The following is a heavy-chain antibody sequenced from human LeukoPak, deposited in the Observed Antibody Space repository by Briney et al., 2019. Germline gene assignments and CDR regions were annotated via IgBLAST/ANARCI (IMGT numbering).Heavy chain of an antibody. D-gene: IGHD3-10*01. CDR2: VYHTGST. Sequence: PSETLSLTCPVTGDSLSSGYYWGWIRQPPGKALEWIGSVYHTGSTYYNPSLKTRLTIFVDTLTNQFSLRLTSVTAADTAMYFCARPLGRYSPYYFDHWGQGKLVTVSS. J-gene: IGHJ4*02. CDR1: GDSLSSGYY. CDR3: ARPLGRYSPYYFDH. V-gene: IGHV4-38-2*01.